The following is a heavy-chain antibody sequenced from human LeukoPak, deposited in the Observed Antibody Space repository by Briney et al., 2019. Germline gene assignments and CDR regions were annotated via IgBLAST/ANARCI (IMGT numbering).Heavy chain of an antibody. CDR3: ARGEDSSSWSEYNWFDP. CDR1: GFTFSDYY. J-gene: IGHJ5*02. Sequence: GGSLRLSCAASGFTFSDYYMSWIRQAPGKGLEWISYISSSGSTIFYADSVKGRFTISRDNAKNSLYLQMNSLRAEDTAVYYCARGEDSSSWSEYNWFDPWGQGTLVTVSS. V-gene: IGHV3-11*04. D-gene: IGHD6-13*01. CDR2: ISSSGSTI.